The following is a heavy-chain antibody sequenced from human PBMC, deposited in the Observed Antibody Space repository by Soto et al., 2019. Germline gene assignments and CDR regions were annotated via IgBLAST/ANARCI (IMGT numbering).Heavy chain of an antibody. V-gene: IGHV4-31*03. D-gene: IGHD3-16*01. CDR2: IYYSGST. J-gene: IGHJ3*02. Sequence: SETLSLTCTVSGGSISSGGYYWSWIRQHPGKGLEWIGYIYYSGSTYYNPSLKSRVTISVDTSKNQFSLKLSSVTAADTAVYYCASWGFGVLDAFDIWGQGTMVTVSS. CDR1: GGSISSGGYY. CDR3: ASWGFGVLDAFDI.